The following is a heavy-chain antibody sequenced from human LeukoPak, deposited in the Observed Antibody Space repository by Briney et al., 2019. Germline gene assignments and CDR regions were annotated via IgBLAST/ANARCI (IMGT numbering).Heavy chain of an antibody. Sequence: SETLSLTCTVSGGSISSGSYYWSWIRQPAGKGLEWIGRIYTSGSTNYNPSLKSRVTISVDTSKNQFSLKLSSVTAADTAVYYCARDMGYCSSTSCYKGGHYYMDVWGKGTTVTVSS. CDR3: ARDMGYCSSTSCYKGGHYYMDV. J-gene: IGHJ6*03. V-gene: IGHV4-61*02. CDR2: IYTSGST. CDR1: GGSISSGSYY. D-gene: IGHD2-2*02.